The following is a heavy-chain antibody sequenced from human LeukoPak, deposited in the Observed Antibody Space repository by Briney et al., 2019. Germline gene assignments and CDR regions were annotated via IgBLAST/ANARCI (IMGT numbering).Heavy chain of an antibody. D-gene: IGHD1-26*01. J-gene: IGHJ4*02. CDR3: AREEGGSYCY. Sequence: SETLSLTCTVSGGSISSSSYYWGWIRQPPGKGLEWIGSIYYSGSTYYNPSLKSRVTISVDTSKNQFSLKLSSVTAADTAVYYCAREEGGSYCYWGQGTLVTVSS. CDR2: IYYSGST. V-gene: IGHV4-39*02. CDR1: GGSISSSSYY.